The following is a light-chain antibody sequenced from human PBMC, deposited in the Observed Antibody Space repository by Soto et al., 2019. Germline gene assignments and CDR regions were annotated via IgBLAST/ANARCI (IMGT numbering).Light chain of an antibody. CDR1: RNDVDGYDY. CDR2: DVY. CDR3: TSHTRSTPSYV. Sequence: QSALTQPASVFGAPGQSIAISRPGVRNDVDGYDYVSWYQQHPGQAPQLIIYDVYNRPSGVSHRFSGSKSGDTASLTISGLQAEDEADYYCTSHTRSTPSYVFGTGTKVTVL. J-gene: IGLJ1*01. V-gene: IGLV2-14*03.